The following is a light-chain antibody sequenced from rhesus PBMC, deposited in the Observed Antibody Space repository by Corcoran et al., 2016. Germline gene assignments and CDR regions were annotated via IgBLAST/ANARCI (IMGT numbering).Light chain of an antibody. CDR2: GNN. Sequence: SSGLTQEPAVSVALGHTVRMTCQGDSLKTYYASWYQQKPGQVPVLVIYGNNNRPSGIPGRFSGSWSGNTGSLTITGAQVEDEADYYCGSWDNSGNHYIFGAGTRLTVL. CDR3: GSWDNSGNHYI. V-gene: IGLV3S11*01. J-gene: IGLJ1*01. CDR1: SLKTYY.